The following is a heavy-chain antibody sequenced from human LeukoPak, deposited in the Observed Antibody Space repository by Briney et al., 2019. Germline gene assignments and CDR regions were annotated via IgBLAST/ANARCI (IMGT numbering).Heavy chain of an antibody. J-gene: IGHJ4*02. D-gene: IGHD5-18*01. CDR1: GGSISSSSYY. CDR2: IYYSGST. V-gene: IGHV4-39*01. CDR3: ASQIQLWRIDY. Sequence: SETLSLTCTVSGGSISSSSYYWGWIRQPPGKGLEWIGSIYYSGSTYYNPSLKSRVTISVDTSKNQFSLKLSSVTAADTAVYYCASQIQLWRIDYWVQGTLVPVSS.